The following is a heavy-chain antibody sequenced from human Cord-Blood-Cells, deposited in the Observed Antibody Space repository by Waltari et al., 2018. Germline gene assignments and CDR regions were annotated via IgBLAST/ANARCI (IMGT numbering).Heavy chain of an antibody. CDR2: INPSGGST. CDR3: ARGGGGYRGYDYAFDI. J-gene: IGHJ3*02. Sequence: QVQLVQSGAEVKKPGASVKVSCKASGYTFTSYYMHWVRQAPGQGLEWMGIINPSGGSTSYAQKFQGRVTMTRDTSTSTVYRELSSLRSEETAVYYCARGGGGYRGYDYAFDIWGQGTMVTVSS. CDR1: GYTFTSYY. V-gene: IGHV1-46*01. D-gene: IGHD5-12*01.